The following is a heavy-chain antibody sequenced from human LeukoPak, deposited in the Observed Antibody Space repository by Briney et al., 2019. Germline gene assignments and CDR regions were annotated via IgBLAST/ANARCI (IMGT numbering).Heavy chain of an antibody. CDR1: GFTFSSYV. V-gene: IGHV3-23*01. CDR3: AKDPDYYVEY. J-gene: IGHJ4*02. CDR2: ISGSDSSA. Sequence: PGGPLRLSCVASGFTFSSYVMIWVRQAPGKGLEWVSAISGSDSSAYYSDSVEGRFTISRDNSKNTVYLQMNSLRAEDTAVYYCAKDPDYYVEYWGQGALVTVSS. D-gene: IGHD3-9*01.